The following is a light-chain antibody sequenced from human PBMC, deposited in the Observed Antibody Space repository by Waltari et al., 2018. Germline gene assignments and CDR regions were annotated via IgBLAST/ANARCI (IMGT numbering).Light chain of an antibody. CDR1: QSVGSY. V-gene: IGKV3-11*01. Sequence: EIVLTQSPATLSLSPGDTATLSCRASQSVGSYLAWYQQKPGQPPRLLIYDASNRATGVPARFRASGSGTDFTLTISSLEAEDFAVYFCQQRSNWTPHTFGQGARLEIK. J-gene: IGKJ2*01. CDR3: QQRSNWTPHT. CDR2: DAS.